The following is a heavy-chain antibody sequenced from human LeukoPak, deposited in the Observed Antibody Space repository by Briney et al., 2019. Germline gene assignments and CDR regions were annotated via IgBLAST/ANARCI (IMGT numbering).Heavy chain of an antibody. CDR3: ARGIAAAGPLRFDP. CDR1: GFTFSSYW. J-gene: IGHJ5*02. V-gene: IGHV3-7*01. Sequence: GSLRLSCAASGFTFSSYWMSWVRQAPGKGLEWVANIKQDGSEKYYVDSVKGRFTISRDNAKNSLYPQMNSLRAEDTAVYYCARGIAAAGPLRFDPWGQGTLVTVSS. D-gene: IGHD6-13*01. CDR2: IKQDGSEK.